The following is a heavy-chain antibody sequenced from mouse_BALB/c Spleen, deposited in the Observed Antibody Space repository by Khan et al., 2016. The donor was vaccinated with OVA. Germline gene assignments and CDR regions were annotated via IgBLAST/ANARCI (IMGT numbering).Heavy chain of an antibody. CDR2: INTYTGET. CDR1: GCTFTNYG. D-gene: IGHD6-1*01. Sequence: QIQLVQSGPELKKPGETVKISCKASGCTFTNYGMNWVKQAPGKGLKWLGWINTYTGETTYADDFKGRFAFSLETSANTAYLQINIHTNEDTATYFYARSASYWFFDVWGAGTTVTVSS. CDR3: ARSASYWFFDV. J-gene: IGHJ1*01. V-gene: IGHV9-3-1*01.